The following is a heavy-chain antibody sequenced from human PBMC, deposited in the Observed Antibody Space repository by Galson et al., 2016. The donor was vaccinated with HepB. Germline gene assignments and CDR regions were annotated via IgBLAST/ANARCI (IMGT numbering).Heavy chain of an antibody. CDR3: AAYSGTDYDAFDI. V-gene: IGHV4-4*02. CDR1: GGSISRSNW. J-gene: IGHJ3*02. Sequence: ETLSLTCAVSGGSISRSNWWTWVRQPPGKGLEWIGEVYHSGSTNYNPSLKSRVTMSVDKSKNQFSLSLRSVTAADTAVYYCAAYSGTDYDAFDIWGHGTMVTVSS. CDR2: VYHSGST. D-gene: IGHD5-12*01.